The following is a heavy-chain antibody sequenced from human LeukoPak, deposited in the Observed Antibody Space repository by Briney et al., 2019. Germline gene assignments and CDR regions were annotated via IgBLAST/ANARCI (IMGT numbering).Heavy chain of an antibody. Sequence: PGGSLRLSCAASGFTVSSNYMNWVRQAPGKGLEWVSAISSGGGSTYYADSVKGRFTISRDNSKNTLYLQMNSLRAEDTAVYYCAKQDGELLRNYYYGMDVWGQGTTVTVSS. D-gene: IGHD3-10*01. V-gene: IGHV3-23*01. CDR1: GFTVSSNY. J-gene: IGHJ6*02. CDR3: AKQDGELLRNYYYGMDV. CDR2: ISSGGGST.